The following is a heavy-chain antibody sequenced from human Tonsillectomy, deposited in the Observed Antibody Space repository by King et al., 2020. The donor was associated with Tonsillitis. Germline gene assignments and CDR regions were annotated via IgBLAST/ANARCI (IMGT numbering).Heavy chain of an antibody. CDR3: AREVGYYYDSSGTYDY. V-gene: IGHV4-34*01. CDR1: GGSFSGYY. D-gene: IGHD3-22*01. Sequence: VQIQQWGAGLLKPSETLSLTCAVYGGSFSGYYWSWIRQPPGKGLEWIGEINHSGSTNYNPSLKSRVTISVDTSKNQFSLKLSSVTAADTAVYYCAREVGYYYDSSGTYDYWGQGTLVTVSS. J-gene: IGHJ4*02. CDR2: INHSGST.